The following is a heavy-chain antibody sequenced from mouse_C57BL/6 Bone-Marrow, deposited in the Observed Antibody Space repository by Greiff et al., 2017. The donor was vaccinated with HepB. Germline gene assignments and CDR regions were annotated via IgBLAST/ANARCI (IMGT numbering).Heavy chain of an antibody. CDR2: IWRGGST. Sequence: QVQLQQSGPGLVQPSQSLSITCTVSGFSLTSYGVHWVRQSPGKGLEWLGVIWRGGSTDYNAAFMSRLSITKDNSKSQVFFKMNSLQADDTAIYYCAKKDDYDGYYFDYWGQGTTLTVSS. V-gene: IGHV2-5*01. J-gene: IGHJ2*01. CDR1: GFSLTSYG. CDR3: AKKDDYDGYYFDY. D-gene: IGHD2-4*01.